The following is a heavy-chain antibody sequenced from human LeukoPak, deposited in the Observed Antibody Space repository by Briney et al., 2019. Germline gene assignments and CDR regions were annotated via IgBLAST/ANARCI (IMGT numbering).Heavy chain of an antibody. J-gene: IGHJ4*02. CDR1: GDSVSSNSAA. CDR2: TYYGSKWYN. V-gene: IGHV6-1*01. Sequence: SQTLSLTCAISGDSVSSNSAAWNWIRQSPSRGLEWLGRTYYGSKWYNDYAVSVKGRITINPDTSKNQFSLQLNSVTPEDTAVYYCARDLYGSGSYEGPIPFDYWGQGTLVTVSS. CDR3: ARDLYGSGSYEGPIPFDY. D-gene: IGHD3-10*01.